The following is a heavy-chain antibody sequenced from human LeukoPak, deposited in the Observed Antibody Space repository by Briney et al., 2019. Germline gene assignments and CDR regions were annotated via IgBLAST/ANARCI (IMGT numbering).Heavy chain of an antibody. CDR2: INPSGGST. J-gene: IGHJ4*02. Sequence: ASVKVSCKASGYTFTSYYMHWVRQAPGQGLEWMGIINPSGGSTSYAQKLQGRVTMTTDTSTSTAYMELRSLRSDDTAVYYCARMTTVGFVYWGQGTLVTVSS. V-gene: IGHV1-46*01. CDR1: GYTFTSYY. CDR3: ARMTTVGFVY. D-gene: IGHD4-11*01.